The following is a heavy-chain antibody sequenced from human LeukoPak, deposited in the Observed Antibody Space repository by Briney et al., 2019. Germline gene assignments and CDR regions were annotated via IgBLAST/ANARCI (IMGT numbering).Heavy chain of an antibody. CDR1: GASFTGYY. CDR2: INHSGGT. J-gene: IGHJ6*02. Sequence: KPSETLSLTCAVYGASFTGYYWSWFRQPPGKGLEGIGEINHSGGTNYNPSLKSRVTISLDTSNNQFSLKLNSVTAADTAVYYFAILLPLQGGDVWGQGTTVTVSS. CDR3: AILLPLQGGDV. D-gene: IGHD2-21*02. V-gene: IGHV4-34*01.